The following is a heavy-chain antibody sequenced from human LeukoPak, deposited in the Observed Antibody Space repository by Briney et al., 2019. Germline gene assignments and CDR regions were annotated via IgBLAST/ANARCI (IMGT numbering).Heavy chain of an antibody. Sequence: SLRLACTASGFTFGDYGMSWVRQAPGKGMEWVGFVRSKAYGGTTEYAASVKGRFTISRDDSKSIAYLQMNSLKTEDTAVYYCTRGELLIDYWGQGTLVTVSS. V-gene: IGHV3-49*04. J-gene: IGHJ4*02. CDR1: GFTFGDYG. CDR3: TRGELLIDY. D-gene: IGHD1-26*01. CDR2: VRSKAYGGTT.